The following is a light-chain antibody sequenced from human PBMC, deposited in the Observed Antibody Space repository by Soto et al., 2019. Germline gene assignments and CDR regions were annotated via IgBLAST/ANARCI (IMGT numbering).Light chain of an antibody. CDR1: QSVSTL. Sequence: EIVLTQSPATLSASPGQRATLSCRASQSVSTLLTWYQQKRGQPPSLLMYDISTRASVIPARFSGSGSGTDFTLTISSLEPDDFAVYFCEQCTNGPPCTFGQGTKLDIK. CDR3: EQCTNGPPCT. J-gene: IGKJ2*02. CDR2: DIS. V-gene: IGKV3-11*01.